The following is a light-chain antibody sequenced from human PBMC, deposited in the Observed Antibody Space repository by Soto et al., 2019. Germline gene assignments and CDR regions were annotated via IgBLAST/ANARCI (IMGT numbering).Light chain of an antibody. CDR1: QSLLYSDGKTF. J-gene: IGKJ4*01. V-gene: IGKV2-30*01. Sequence: EVVMTQSPLSLPVTLGQPASIFCRSSQSLLYSDGKTFLTWFHQRPGQAPRRLIYEVSNRDSGVPDRFSGSGSGTDFTLKISRVEAEDVGVYYCMQGTHWPLTFGGGNKVEIK. CDR2: EVS. CDR3: MQGTHWPLT.